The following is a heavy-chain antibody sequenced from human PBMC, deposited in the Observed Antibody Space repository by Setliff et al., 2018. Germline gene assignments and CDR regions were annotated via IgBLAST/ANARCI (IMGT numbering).Heavy chain of an antibody. CDR3: AKELSMAYEND. J-gene: IGHJ4*02. V-gene: IGHV3-23*01. CDR1: RFTFSVYV. D-gene: IGHD5-12*01. CDR2: ITGSGGGT. Sequence: GGSLRLSCTASRFTFSVYVMAWVRKAPGKGLEWVSSITGSGGGTYYADSVKGRFIVSRDNSKSTLYLQMNSLRVDDTAIYYGAKELSMAYENDWGRGTLVTVS.